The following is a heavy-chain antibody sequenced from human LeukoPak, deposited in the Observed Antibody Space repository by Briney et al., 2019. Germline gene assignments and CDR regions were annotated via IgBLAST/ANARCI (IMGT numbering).Heavy chain of an antibody. CDR1: GGSISISNYY. J-gene: IGHJ4*02. CDR2: ISYSGT. CDR3: ARRTSNPVGAIDY. D-gene: IGHD1-26*01. V-gene: IGHV4-39*01. Sequence: PSETLSLTCTVSGGSISISNYYWGWIRQPPGRGREWIGSISYSGTYYNPSLKSRLTISVDTSKNHFSLNLRSVTAADTAVYYCARRTSNPVGAIDYWGQGTLVTVSS.